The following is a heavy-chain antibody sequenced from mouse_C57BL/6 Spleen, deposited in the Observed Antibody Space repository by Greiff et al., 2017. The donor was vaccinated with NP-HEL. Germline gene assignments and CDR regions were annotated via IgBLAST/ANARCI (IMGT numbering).Heavy chain of an antibody. Sequence: QVQLLQSGAELVRPGASVKLSCKASGYTFTDYYINWVKQRPGQGLEWIARIYPGSGNTYYNEKFKGKATLTAEKSSSTAYMQLSSLTSEDSAVYFCARRTTGAMDYWGQGTSVTVSS. CDR2: IYPGSGNT. CDR3: ARRTTGAMDY. D-gene: IGHD1-1*01. J-gene: IGHJ4*01. CDR1: GYTFTDYY. V-gene: IGHV1-76*01.